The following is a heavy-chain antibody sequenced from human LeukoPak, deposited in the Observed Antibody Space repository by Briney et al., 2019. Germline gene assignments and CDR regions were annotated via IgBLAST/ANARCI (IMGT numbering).Heavy chain of an antibody. CDR1: GFTFSSYS. D-gene: IGHD3-10*01. J-gene: IGHJ6*02. Sequence: GGSLRLSCAASGFTFSSYSMNWVRQAPGKGLEWVSSISSSSSYIYYADSVKGRFTISRDNAKNSLYLQMNSLRAEDTAVYYCARSMVRGVIIIGMDVWGQGTTVTVSS. CDR3: ARSMVRGVIIIGMDV. CDR2: ISSSSSYI. V-gene: IGHV3-21*01.